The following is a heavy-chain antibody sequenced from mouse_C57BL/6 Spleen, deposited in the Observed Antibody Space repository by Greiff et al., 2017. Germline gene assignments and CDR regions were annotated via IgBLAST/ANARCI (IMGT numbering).Heavy chain of an antibody. V-gene: IGHV1-64*01. CDR2: IHPNSGST. CDR3: ASDYYYGSSHWYFDV. J-gene: IGHJ1*03. D-gene: IGHD1-1*01. CDR1: GYTFTRYW. Sequence: QVQLQQPGAELVKPGASVKLSCKASGYTFTRYWMHWVKQRPGQGLEWIGMIHPNSGSTNYNEKFKSKATLTVDKSSNTAYMQLSRLTSEYSAVYYCASDYYYGSSHWYFDVWGTGTTVTVSS.